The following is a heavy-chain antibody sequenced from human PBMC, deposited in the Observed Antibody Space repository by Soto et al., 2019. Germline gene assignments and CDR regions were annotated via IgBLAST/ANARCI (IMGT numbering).Heavy chain of an antibody. CDR3: VSLDCSGGSGYSHNYYCGMDV. CDR2: IWYDGSNK. V-gene: IGHV3-33*01. Sequence: GGSLRLSCAASGFTFSSYGMHWVRQAPGKGLEWVAVIWYDGSNKYYADSVKGRFTISRDNSKNTLYLQMNSLRAEDTAVYHCVSLDCSGGSGYSHNYYCGMDVWGHGTTVTVSS. CDR1: GFTFSSYG. J-gene: IGHJ6*02. D-gene: IGHD2-15*01.